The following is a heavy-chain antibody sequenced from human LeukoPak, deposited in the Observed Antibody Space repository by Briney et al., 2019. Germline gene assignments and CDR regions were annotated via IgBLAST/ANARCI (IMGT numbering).Heavy chain of an antibody. V-gene: IGHV3-30*18. CDR2: ISYDGSNK. J-gene: IGHJ3*02. D-gene: IGHD7-27*01. CDR3: AKVGNHDAFDI. CDR1: GFTFSSYG. Sequence: RRGSLRLSCAASGFTFSSYGVHWVSQAPGKGLEWVAVISYDGSNKYYADSVKGRFTISRDNSNNTLYLQMNRLRAEDTAVYYCAKVGNHDAFDIWGQGTMVTGSS.